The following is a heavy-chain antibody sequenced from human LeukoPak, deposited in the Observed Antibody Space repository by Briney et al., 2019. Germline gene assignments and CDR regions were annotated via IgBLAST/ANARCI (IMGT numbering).Heavy chain of an antibody. J-gene: IGHJ4*01. D-gene: IGHD5-12*01. CDR1: GHLFRRYS. V-gene: IGHV3-21*01. CDR3: ARDPTDSGYDPPFDY. CDR2: ISSSSSYT. Sequence: PGRSLRLFCAASGHLFRRYSMNGARQARGRGLEWVSSISSSSSYTYYADSVKGRFTITRDNAKNSLYLQMNSLRAEDTAVYYCARDPTDSGYDPPFDYWGQGTLVTVSS.